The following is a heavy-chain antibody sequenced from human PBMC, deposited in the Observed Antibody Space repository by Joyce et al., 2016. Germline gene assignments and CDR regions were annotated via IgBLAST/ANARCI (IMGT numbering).Heavy chain of an antibody. CDR3: SRRFSGTLDY. CDR2: IYYSGST. CDR1: GGSISSSSHY. Sequence: QLQLQESGPGLVKPSETLSLTCSVSGGSISSSSHYWDWIRQSPGKGLEWLGSIYYSGSTQYNPSLKSRATISIDTSKSQFSLELSSVTAADRAVYYCSRRFSGTLDYWGQGILVTVSS. V-gene: IGHV4-39*01. D-gene: IGHD1-26*01. J-gene: IGHJ4*02.